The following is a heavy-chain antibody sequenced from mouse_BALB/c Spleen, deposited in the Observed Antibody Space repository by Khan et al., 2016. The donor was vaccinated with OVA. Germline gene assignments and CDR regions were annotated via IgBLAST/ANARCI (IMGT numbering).Heavy chain of an antibody. Sequence: QVQLKQSGAELVRPGASVKLSCKTPGYIFTSYWIHWVKQRSGQGLEWIARIYPGTGSTHYNEKFKGKATLTADKSSSTAYMQLSSLKSEDSAVYCSARHGNNDEAWFAYWGQGTLVTVSA. CDR2: IYPGTGST. V-gene: IGHV1-76*01. CDR3: ARHGNNDEAWFAY. D-gene: IGHD1-3*01. CDR1: GYIFTSYW. J-gene: IGHJ3*01.